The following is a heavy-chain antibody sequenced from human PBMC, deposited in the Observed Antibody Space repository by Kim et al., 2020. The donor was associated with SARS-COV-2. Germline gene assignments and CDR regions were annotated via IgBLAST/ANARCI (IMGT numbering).Heavy chain of an antibody. CDR1: GFTFSSYA. D-gene: IGHD6-13*01. Sequence: LSLTCAASGFTFSSYAMHWVRQAPGKGLEWVAVISYDGSNKYYADSVKGRFTISRDNSKNTLYLQMNSLRAEDTAVYYCARVTAAAPNYYYYGMDVWGQGTTVTVSS. J-gene: IGHJ6*02. CDR2: ISYDGSNK. V-gene: IGHV3-30*04. CDR3: ARVTAAAPNYYYYGMDV.